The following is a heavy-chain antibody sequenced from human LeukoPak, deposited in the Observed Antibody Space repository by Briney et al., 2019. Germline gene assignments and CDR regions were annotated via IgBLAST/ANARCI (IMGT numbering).Heavy chain of an antibody. J-gene: IGHJ4*02. CDR1: GFTFDDYA. CDR2: ISWNSGSI. D-gene: IGHD1-26*01. V-gene: IGHV3-9*03. Sequence: GGSLRLSCAASGFTFDDYAMHWVRQAPGKGLEWVSGISWNSGSIGYADSVKGRFTISRDNAKNSLYLQMNSLRAEDMALYYCAKDKAHSGSYAQGFDYWGQGTLVTVSS. CDR3: AKDKAHSGSYAQGFDY.